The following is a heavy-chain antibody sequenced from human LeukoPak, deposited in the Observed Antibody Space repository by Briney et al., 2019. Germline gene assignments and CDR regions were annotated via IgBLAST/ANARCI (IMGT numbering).Heavy chain of an antibody. CDR3: ARVKVEMATRSFDY. D-gene: IGHD5-24*01. J-gene: IGHJ4*02. CDR2: IYYSGST. Sequence: SETLSLTCTVSGGSISSGDYYWSWIRQPPGKGLEWIGYIYYSGSTYYNPSLKSRVTISVDTSKNQFSLKLSSVTAADTAVYYCARVKVEMATRSFDYWGQGTLVTVSS. V-gene: IGHV4-30-4*01. CDR1: GGSISSGDYY.